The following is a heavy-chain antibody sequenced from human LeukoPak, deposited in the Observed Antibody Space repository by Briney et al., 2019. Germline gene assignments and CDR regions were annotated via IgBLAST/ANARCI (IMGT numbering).Heavy chain of an antibody. CDR1: GGSISSSYYY. CDR3: ARHYGGGWSYYFDY. CDR2: IYYSGTT. Sequence: SETLSLTCTVSGGSISSSYYYWGWIRQPPGKGLEWIGNIYYSGTTYYNPSLKSRVTISVDTSKNRFPLKLSSVTAADTAVYYCARHYGGGWSYYFDYRGQGTRDTVS. V-gene: IGHV4-39*01. J-gene: IGHJ4*02. D-gene: IGHD6-13*01.